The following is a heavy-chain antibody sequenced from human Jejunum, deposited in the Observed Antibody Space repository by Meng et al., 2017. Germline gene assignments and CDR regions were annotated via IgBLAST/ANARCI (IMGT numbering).Heavy chain of an antibody. CDR3: ARASYSYDSWFDP. J-gene: IGHJ5*02. V-gene: IGHV4-39*01. D-gene: IGHD5-18*01. CDR1: GGSISSRSYY. Sequence: QLQLQESGPGLVKPSETLSLSSTVSGGSISSRSYYWVWIRQSPGKGLEWIGQIYYNGKSYYNPSLKSRVTMSVDTSRSQFSLNLNTVTAADTAVYYCARASYSYDSWFDPWGQGTLVTVSS. CDR2: IYYNGKS.